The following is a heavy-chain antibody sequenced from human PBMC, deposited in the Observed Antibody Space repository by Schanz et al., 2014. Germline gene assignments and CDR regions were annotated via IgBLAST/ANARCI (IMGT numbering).Heavy chain of an antibody. J-gene: IGHJ4*02. V-gene: IGHV3-7*03. Sequence: VQLVESGGGVVQPGRSLKLSCAASGFTFNDYAMHWVRQAPGKGLEWVANIRQDGSAKFYVDSVNSRFAISRDNAENSVYLQMNSLRAEDTAVYYCARDGFGGYLDSWGQGTLVTVSS. D-gene: IGHD3-10*01. CDR3: ARDGFGGYLDS. CDR2: IRQDGSAK. CDR1: GFTFNDYA.